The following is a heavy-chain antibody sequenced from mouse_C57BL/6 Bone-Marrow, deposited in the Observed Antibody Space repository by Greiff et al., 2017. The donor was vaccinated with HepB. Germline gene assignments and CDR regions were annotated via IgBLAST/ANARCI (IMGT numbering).Heavy chain of an antibody. CDR1: GYSITSGYY. CDR3: AREGNGNYEYFDV. D-gene: IGHD2-1*01. CDR2: ISYDGSN. Sequence: ESGPGLVKPSQSLSLTCSVTGYSITSGYYWNWIRQFPGNKLEWMGYISYDGSNNYNPSLKNRISITRDTSKNQFFLKLNSVTTEDTATYYCAREGNGNYEYFDVWGTGTTVTVSS. V-gene: IGHV3-6*01. J-gene: IGHJ1*03.